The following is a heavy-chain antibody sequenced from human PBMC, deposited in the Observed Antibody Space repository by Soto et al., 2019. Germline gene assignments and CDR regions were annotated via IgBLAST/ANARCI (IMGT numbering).Heavy chain of an antibody. V-gene: IGHV1-69*13. J-gene: IGHJ6*02. CDR2: IIPIFGTA. D-gene: IGHD6-6*01. CDR3: AGIEYSSSSPYYYGMDV. Sequence: ASVKVSCKASGGTFSSYAISWVRQAPGQGLEWMGGIIPIFGTANYAQKFQGRVTITADESTSTAYMELSSLRSEDTAVYYCAGIEYSSSSPYYYGMDVWGQGTTVTVSS. CDR1: GGTFSSYA.